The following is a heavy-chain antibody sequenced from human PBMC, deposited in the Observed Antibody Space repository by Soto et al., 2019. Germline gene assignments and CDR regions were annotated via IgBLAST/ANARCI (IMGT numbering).Heavy chain of an antibody. V-gene: IGHV4-59*01. Sequence: NPSETLSLTCTVSGGSISSYYWSWIRQPPGKGLEWIGYIYYSGSTNYNPSLKSRVTISVDTSKNQFSLKLSSVTAADTAVYYCARASPDYYDSSGYPTGFDPWGQGTLVTVSS. J-gene: IGHJ5*02. CDR3: ARASPDYYDSSGYPTGFDP. D-gene: IGHD3-22*01. CDR1: GGSISSYY. CDR2: IYYSGST.